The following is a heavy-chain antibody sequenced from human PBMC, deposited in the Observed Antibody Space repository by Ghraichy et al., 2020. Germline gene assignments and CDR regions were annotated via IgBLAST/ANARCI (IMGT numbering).Heavy chain of an antibody. D-gene: IGHD5-18*01. Sequence: GGSLRLSCAASGFTFGKYRMSWVRQAPGKGLEWVANIMEDGGEKYYVDSVRGRFTISRDNAKRSVYLQMSSLRSEDTAVYYCARLLYSYGYSYFFGHWGQGTLVTVSS. CDR1: GFTFGKYR. J-gene: IGHJ1*01. V-gene: IGHV3-7*01. CDR3: ARLLYSYGYSYFFGH. CDR2: IMEDGGEK.